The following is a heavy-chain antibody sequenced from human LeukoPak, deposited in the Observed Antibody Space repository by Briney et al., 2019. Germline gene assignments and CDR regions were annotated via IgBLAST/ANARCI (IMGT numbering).Heavy chain of an antibody. CDR2: INPNSGGT. CDR3: ARGDSSSWSGPLNSYYYMDV. CDR1: GYTFTGYY. V-gene: IGHV1-2*02. J-gene: IGHJ6*03. Sequence: ASVKVSCKASGYTFTGYYMHWVRQAPGQGLEWMGWINPNSGGTNYAQKSQGRVTMTRDTSISTAYMELSRLRSDDTAVYYCARGDSSSWSGPLNSYYYMDVWGKGTTVSISS. D-gene: IGHD6-13*01.